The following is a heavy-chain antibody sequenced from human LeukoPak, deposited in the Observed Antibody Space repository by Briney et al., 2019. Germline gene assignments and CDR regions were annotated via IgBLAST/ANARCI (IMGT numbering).Heavy chain of an antibody. CDR1: GGSISSGGYY. CDR2: IYYSGST. Sequence: SETLSLTCTVSGGSISSGGYYWSWIRQHPGKGLEWIGYIYYSGSTYYNPSLTSRVTISVDTSKNQFSLKLSSVTAPGTAVYYCAGGDPPDYWGQGTLVTVSS. D-gene: IGHD2-21*02. CDR3: AGGDPPDY. V-gene: IGHV4-31*03. J-gene: IGHJ4*02.